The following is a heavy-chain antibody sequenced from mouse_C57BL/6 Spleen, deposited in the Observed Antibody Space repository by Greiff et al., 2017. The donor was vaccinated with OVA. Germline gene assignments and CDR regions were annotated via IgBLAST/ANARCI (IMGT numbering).Heavy chain of an antibody. CDR1: GYTFTDYE. Sequence: VHLVESGAELVRPGASVTLSCKASGYTFTDYEMHWVKQTPVHGLEWIGAIDPETGGTAYNQKFKGKAILTADKSSSTAYMELRSLTSEDSAVYYWTRGRELTGTSDFDVWGTGTTVTVSS. CDR3: TRGRELTGTSDFDV. J-gene: IGHJ1*03. CDR2: IDPETGGT. D-gene: IGHD4-1*01. V-gene: IGHV1-15*01.